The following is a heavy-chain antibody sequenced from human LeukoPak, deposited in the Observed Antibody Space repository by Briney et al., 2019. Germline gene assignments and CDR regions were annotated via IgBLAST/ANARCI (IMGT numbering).Heavy chain of an antibody. V-gene: IGHV3-53*01. CDR3: ARDHYGDYVDY. J-gene: IGHJ4*02. D-gene: IGHD4-17*01. CDR2: IYSGGSP. CDR1: GFTVSSNS. Sequence: GSLRLSCAASGFTVSSNSMSWVRQAPGKGLEWVSVIYSGGSPYYADSVKGRFTISRDNSKNTLYLQMNSLRAEDTAVYYCARDHYGDYVDYWGQGTLVTVSS.